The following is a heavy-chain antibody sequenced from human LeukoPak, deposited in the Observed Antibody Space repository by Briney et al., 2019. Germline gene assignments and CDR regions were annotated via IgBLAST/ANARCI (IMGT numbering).Heavy chain of an antibody. Sequence: SETLSLTCTVSGYSISSGYYWGWIRQPPGKGLEWIGSIYHSGSTYYNPSLKSRVTISVDTSKNQFSLKLSSVTAADTAVYYCAREDYDILTGAKDYWGQGTLVTVSS. V-gene: IGHV4-38-2*02. J-gene: IGHJ4*02. CDR3: AREDYDILTGAKDY. D-gene: IGHD3-9*01. CDR1: GYSISSGYY. CDR2: IYHSGST.